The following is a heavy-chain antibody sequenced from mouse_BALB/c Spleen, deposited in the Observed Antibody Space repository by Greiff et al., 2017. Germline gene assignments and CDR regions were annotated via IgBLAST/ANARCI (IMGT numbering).Heavy chain of an antibody. CDR1: GFTFNTNA. Sequence: DAGGGLVQPKGSLKLSCAASGFTFNTNAMNWVRQAPGKGLEWVARIRSKSNNYATYYADSVKDRFTISRDDSQSMLYLQMNNLKTEDTAMYYCVREGNGYAMDYWGQGTSVTVSS. V-gene: IGHV10S3*01. CDR3: VREGNGYAMDY. CDR2: IRSKSNNYAT. J-gene: IGHJ4*01.